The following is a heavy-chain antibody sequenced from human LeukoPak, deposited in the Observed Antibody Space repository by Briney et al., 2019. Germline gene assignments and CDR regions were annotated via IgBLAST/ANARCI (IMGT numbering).Heavy chain of an antibody. J-gene: IGHJ4*02. Sequence: AASVKVSCKASGYTFTSYGISWVRQAPGQGLEWMGWINTYSGNTNYAQKFQGRVTMTTDTSTRKGYMELRSLRSDDTAVYYCARGGYCSGNNCPLVFDYWGQGTLVTVSS. CDR2: INTYSGNT. CDR1: GYTFTSYG. CDR3: ARGGYCSGNNCPLVFDY. V-gene: IGHV1-18*01. D-gene: IGHD2-15*01.